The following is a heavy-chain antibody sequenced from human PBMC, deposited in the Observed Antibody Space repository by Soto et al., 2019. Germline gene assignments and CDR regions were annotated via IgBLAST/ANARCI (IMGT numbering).Heavy chain of an antibody. D-gene: IGHD1-1*01. CDR3: AKDRNYPRNQFHY. CDR2: ISANGQGI. J-gene: IGHJ4*02. V-gene: IGHV3-23*01. Sequence: GGSLRLSCAASGFTFSTYALSWVRQAPGKGLEWVSAISANGQGIYYADSVRGRFTISRDNSKNTIFLHMDSLRAEDTAVYYCAKDRNYPRNQFHYWGQGTLVTVSS. CDR1: GFTFSTYA.